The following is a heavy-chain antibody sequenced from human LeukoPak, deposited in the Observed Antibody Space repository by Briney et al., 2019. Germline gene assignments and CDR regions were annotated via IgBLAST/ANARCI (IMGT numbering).Heavy chain of an antibody. CDR2: ISGSGGST. V-gene: IGHV3-23*01. J-gene: IGHJ4*02. CDR3: AKSGYSSSWYYFDY. Sequence: GGSLRLSCAASGFTFSSYSMSWVRQAPGKGLEWVSAISGSGGSTYYADSVKGRFTISRDNSKNTLYLQMNSLRAEDTAVYYCAKSGYSSSWYYFDYWGQGTLVTVSS. CDR1: GFTFSSYS. D-gene: IGHD6-13*01.